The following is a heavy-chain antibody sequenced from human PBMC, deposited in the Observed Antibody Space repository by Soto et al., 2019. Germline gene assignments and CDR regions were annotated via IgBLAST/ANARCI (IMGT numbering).Heavy chain of an antibody. CDR2: ISGSGDTT. V-gene: IGHV3-23*01. J-gene: IGHJ4*02. D-gene: IGHD3-10*01. CDR1: GFTFSSYG. CDR3: AKDHGIRGENLKCHFDN. Sequence: EVQLLESGGGLVQPGGSLRLSCAASGFTFSSYGMSWVRQAPGKGLEWVSVISGSGDTTNYADFVKGRFTISRDNSKNTLFLQMNSLRAEDTAVYYCAKDHGIRGENLKCHFDNWGQGTLVTVSS.